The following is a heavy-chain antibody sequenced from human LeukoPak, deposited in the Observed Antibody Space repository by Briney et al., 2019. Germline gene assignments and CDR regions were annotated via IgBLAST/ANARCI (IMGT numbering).Heavy chain of an antibody. V-gene: IGHV5-51*01. Sequence: GESLKISCKGSGNSFTTYWIAWVRQMPGKGLEWMGIIYVGDSDTRYRPSFQGQVTISADTSINTAYLQWSSLKASDTAMYYCARVVDYDTSGYQTKNWFDPWGQGTLVTVSS. CDR2: IYVGDSDT. CDR3: ARVVDYDTSGYQTKNWFDP. J-gene: IGHJ5*02. D-gene: IGHD3-22*01. CDR1: GNSFTTYW.